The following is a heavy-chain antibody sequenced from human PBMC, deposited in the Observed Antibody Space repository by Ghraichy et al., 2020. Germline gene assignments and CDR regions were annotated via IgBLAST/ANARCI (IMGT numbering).Heavy chain of an antibody. Sequence: LSLTCVGSGFDVSINRMSWVRQAPGKGLGWVSAIYSGGTTDYADSVKGRFTFSRDNSKNTVYLQMNRLRVDDTAVYYCARDLWAFGIWGQGTLVNVSS. J-gene: IGHJ3*02. CDR2: IYSGGTT. CDR3: ARDLWAFGI. V-gene: IGHV3-53*01. CDR1: GFDVSINR. D-gene: IGHD2-21*01.